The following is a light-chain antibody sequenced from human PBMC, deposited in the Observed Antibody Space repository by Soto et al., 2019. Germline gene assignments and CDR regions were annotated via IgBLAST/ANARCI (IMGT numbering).Light chain of an antibody. CDR2: GAS. J-gene: IGKJ1*01. V-gene: IGKV3-20*01. Sequence: EIVMTQSPATLSVSPGERATLSCRASQNILSNLAWYQQKPGQPPRLLIYGASSRATGIPDRFSGSGSGTDFTLTISRLEPEDFAVYYCQQFGASLTWTFGQGTKVDIK. CDR3: QQFGASLTWT. CDR1: QNILSN.